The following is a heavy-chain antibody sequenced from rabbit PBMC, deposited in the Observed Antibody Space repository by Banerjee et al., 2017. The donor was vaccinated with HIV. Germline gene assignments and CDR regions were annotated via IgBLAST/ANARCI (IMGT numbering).Heavy chain of an antibody. D-gene: IGHD1-1*01. CDR1: GLDFSSSYW. Sequence: QEQLVEYGGDLVQPEGSLTLTCTASGLDFSSSYWICWVRQAPGKGLEWIACIYTGSSGFTYYASWAKGRFTISKTSSTTVTLQMTSLTAADTATYFCARDMGGSSGHAFDLWGQGTLVTVS. J-gene: IGHJ4*01. V-gene: IGHV1S45*01. CDR2: IYTGSSGFT. CDR3: ARDMGGSSGHAFDL.